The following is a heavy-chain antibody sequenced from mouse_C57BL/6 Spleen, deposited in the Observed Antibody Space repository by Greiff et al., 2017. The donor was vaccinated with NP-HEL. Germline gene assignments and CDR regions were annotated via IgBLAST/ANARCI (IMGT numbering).Heavy chain of an antibody. D-gene: IGHD3-1*01. CDR2: IYPGGGDT. Sequence: QVQLQQSGPELVKPGASVKISCKASGYAFSSSWMNWVKQRPGKGLAWIGRIYPGGGDTNYNGKFKGKATLTADKSSSTAYMQLSSLTSEDSAVYFCAREGALSVSGPMDYWGQGTSVTVSS. V-gene: IGHV1-82*01. CDR3: AREGALSVSGPMDY. CDR1: GYAFSSSW. J-gene: IGHJ4*01.